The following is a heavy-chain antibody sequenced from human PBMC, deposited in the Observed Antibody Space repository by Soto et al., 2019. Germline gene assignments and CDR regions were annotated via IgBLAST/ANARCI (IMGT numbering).Heavy chain of an antibody. Sequence: QVQLVQSGAEVKKPGASVKVSCKASGYTFASYGISWVRQAPGQGLEWMGWISTYNGNTNYAQKLQGRVTMTTDTATSTAYMELRSLRSDDTAAYYCARDHHGDYSSDYWGQGTLVTVSS. CDR1: GYTFASYG. V-gene: IGHV1-18*01. D-gene: IGHD2-21*02. CDR2: ISTYNGNT. CDR3: ARDHHGDYSSDY. J-gene: IGHJ4*02.